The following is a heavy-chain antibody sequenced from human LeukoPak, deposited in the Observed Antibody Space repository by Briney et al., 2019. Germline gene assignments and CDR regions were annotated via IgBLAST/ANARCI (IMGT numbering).Heavy chain of an antibody. V-gene: IGHV1-18*01. CDR2: ISAYDGNT. Sequence: ASVKVSCKASGYTFTSYGISWVRQAPGQGLEWMGWISAYDGNTNYAQKLQGRVTMTTDTSTSTDYMELRSMRSDDTAVYYCERDRSILTGILIDYWGQGTLVTVSS. J-gene: IGHJ4*02. CDR3: ERDRSILTGILIDY. CDR1: GYTFTSYG. D-gene: IGHD3-9*01.